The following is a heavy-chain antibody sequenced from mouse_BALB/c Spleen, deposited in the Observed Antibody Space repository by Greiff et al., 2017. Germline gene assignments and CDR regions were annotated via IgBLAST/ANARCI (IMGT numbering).Heavy chain of an antibody. CDR1: GYTFTSYV. V-gene: IGHV1-14*01. D-gene: IGHD2-14*01. CDR2: INPYNDGT. J-gene: IGHJ4*01. CDR3: ARWEVRGAMDY. Sequence: VQLKESGPELVKPGASVKMSCKASGYTFTSYVMHWVKQKPGQGLEWIGYINPYNDGTKYNEKFKGKATLTSDKSSSTAYMELSSLTSEDSAVYYCARWEVRGAMDYWGQGTSVTVSS.